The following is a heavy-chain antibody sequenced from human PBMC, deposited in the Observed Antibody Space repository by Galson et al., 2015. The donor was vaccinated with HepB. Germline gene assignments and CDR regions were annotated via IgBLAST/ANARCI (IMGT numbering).Heavy chain of an antibody. Sequence: SVKVSCKASGGTFSSYAISWVRQAPGQGLEWMGGIIPIFGTANYAQKFQGRVTITADKSTSTAYMELSSLRSEDTAVYYCARVIYDFWSGYQPDVYYGMDVWGQGTTVTVSS. V-gene: IGHV1-69*06. J-gene: IGHJ6*02. D-gene: IGHD3-3*01. CDR3: ARVIYDFWSGYQPDVYYGMDV. CDR2: IIPIFGTA. CDR1: GGTFSSYA.